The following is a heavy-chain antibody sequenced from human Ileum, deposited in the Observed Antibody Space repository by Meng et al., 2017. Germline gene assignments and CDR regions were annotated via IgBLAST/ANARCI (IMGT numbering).Heavy chain of an antibody. J-gene: IGHJ4*02. CDR3: AANSGKKMHS. D-gene: IGHD4-23*01. CDR2: IYHSGLV. V-gene: IGHV4-4*02. Sequence: QGKRQELGPGLVKPSGTLSLTCAVSGDSISNTNWWNWVRQPPGEGLEWIGEIYHSGLVNYNLSLKSRVTLSIDKSKNQFSLKLISVTAADTGVYYCAANSGKKMHSWGQGTLVTVSS. CDR1: GDSISNTNW.